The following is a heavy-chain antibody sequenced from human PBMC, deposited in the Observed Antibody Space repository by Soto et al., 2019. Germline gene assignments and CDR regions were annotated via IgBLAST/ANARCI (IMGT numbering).Heavy chain of an antibody. Sequence: EVQLVESGGGLVQPGGSLRLSCVASGFALSNYWINWVRQAPGKGLEWVANIKQDGSEKNYVDSVKGRFTISRDNARNSLYLQMNSLRVEDTAAYYCATETSTWGCWGQGTLVAVSS. V-gene: IGHV3-7*05. CDR1: GFALSNYW. J-gene: IGHJ4*02. D-gene: IGHD7-27*01. CDR3: ATETSTWGC. CDR2: IKQDGSEK.